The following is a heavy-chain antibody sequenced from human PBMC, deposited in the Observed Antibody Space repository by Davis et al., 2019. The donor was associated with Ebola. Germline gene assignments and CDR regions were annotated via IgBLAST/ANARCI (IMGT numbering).Heavy chain of an antibody. D-gene: IGHD1-26*01. Sequence: AASVKVSCKASGYTFTGYDINWVRQAPGQGLEWMGWMNPKSGNTGYVEKFQGRVTMTRNTSTGTAYMELRSLRSDDTAVYFCARTSIVGTTTTASDIWGQGTKVTVSS. CDR1: GYTFTGYD. CDR2: MNPKSGNT. V-gene: IGHV1-8*02. J-gene: IGHJ3*02. CDR3: ARTSIVGTTTTASDI.